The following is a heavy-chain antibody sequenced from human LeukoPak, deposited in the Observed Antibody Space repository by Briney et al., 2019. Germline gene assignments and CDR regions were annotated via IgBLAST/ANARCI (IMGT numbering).Heavy chain of an antibody. J-gene: IGHJ3*02. V-gene: IGHV3-23*01. CDR3: AKGRITMIVVVITNYAFDI. CDR1: GFTFSSYS. CDR2: ISGSGGST. D-gene: IGHD3-22*01. Sequence: GGSLRLSCAASGFTFSSYSMNWVRQAPGKGLEWVSAISGSGGSTYYADSVKGRFTISRDNSKNTLYLQMNSLRAEDTAVYYCAKGRITMIVVVITNYAFDIWGQGTMVTVSS.